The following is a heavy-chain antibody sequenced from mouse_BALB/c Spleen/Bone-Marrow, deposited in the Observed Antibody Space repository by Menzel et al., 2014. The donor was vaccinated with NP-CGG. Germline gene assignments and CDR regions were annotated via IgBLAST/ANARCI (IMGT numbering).Heavy chain of an antibody. CDR3: ARYDYGWYFSV. V-gene: IGHV14-3*02. D-gene: IGHD2-4*01. CDR2: IDPANGNT. J-gene: IGHJ1*01. Sequence: VQLQQSGAELVKPGASVKLSCTASGFNIKDIYMHWVKQRPEQGLEWIGRIDPANGNTKYDPKFQGKATITADTSSNTAYQQLSSLTSEDTAVYYCARYDYGWYFSVWGAGTAVTVSS. CDR1: GFNIKDIY.